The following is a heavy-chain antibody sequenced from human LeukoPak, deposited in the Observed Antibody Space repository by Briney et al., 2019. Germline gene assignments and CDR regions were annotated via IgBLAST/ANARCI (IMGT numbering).Heavy chain of an antibody. CDR1: GGSISSSNW. J-gene: IGHJ4*02. Sequence: SETLSLTCAVSGGSISSSNWWSWVRQSPGKGLEWIGEIHHSGSTDYNPSLKSRVTISVDTSKNQFSLKLSSVTAADTAVYYCTRRCKDAYTLYCFDYWGQGTLVTVSS. V-gene: IGHV4-4*02. CDR2: IHHSGST. CDR3: TRRCKDAYTLYCFDY. D-gene: IGHD5-24*01.